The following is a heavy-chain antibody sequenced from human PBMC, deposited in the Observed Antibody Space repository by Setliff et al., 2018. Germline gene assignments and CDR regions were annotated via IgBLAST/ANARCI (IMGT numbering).Heavy chain of an antibody. Sequence: ASVKVSCKASGYTFTSYDINWVRQATGQGLEWMGWMNPNSGNTGYAQKFQGRVTMTRNTSTNTAYMELRSLRSDDTAVYYCALEEYTSRWTKRFDPWGQGTLVTVSS. D-gene: IGHD6-13*01. CDR1: GYTFTSYD. V-gene: IGHV1-8*02. J-gene: IGHJ5*02. CDR3: ALEEYTSRWTKRFDP. CDR2: MNPNSGNT.